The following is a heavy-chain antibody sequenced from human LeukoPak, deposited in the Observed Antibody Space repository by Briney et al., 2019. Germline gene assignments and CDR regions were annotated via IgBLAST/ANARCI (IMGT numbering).Heavy chain of an antibody. D-gene: IGHD3-9*01. CDR3: AKWGDYDILTGYYDPDY. CDR2: VSGRDDST. V-gene: IGHV3-23*01. J-gene: IGHJ4*02. CDR1: GFTFTNYA. Sequence: PGASLRLSCAASGFTFTNYAMYWVRQAPEKGLEWVSAVSGRDDSTYYADSVKGRFTISRDTSKNTLFLQMNSLRAEDTAVYYCAKWGDYDILTGYYDPDYWGQGTLVTVSS.